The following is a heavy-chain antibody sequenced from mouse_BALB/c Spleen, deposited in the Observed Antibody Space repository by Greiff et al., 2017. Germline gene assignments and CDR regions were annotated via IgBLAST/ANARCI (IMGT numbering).Heavy chain of an antibody. CDR2: INPYNDGT. Sequence: VQLQQSGPELVKPGASVKMSCKASGYTFTSYVMHWVKQKPGQGLEWIGYINPYNDGTKYNEKFKGKATLTSDKSSSTAYMELSSLTSEDSAVYYCAREYGYERPYYAMDYWGQGTSVTVSS. J-gene: IGHJ4*01. V-gene: IGHV1-14*01. CDR3: AREYGYERPYYAMDY. CDR1: GYTFTSYV. D-gene: IGHD2-2*01.